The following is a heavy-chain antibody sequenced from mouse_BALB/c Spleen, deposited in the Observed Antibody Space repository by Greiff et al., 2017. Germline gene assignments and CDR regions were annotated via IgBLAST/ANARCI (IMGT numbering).Heavy chain of an antibody. CDR1: GYSITSDYA. CDR3: AREEGAMDY. CDR2: ISYSGST. Sequence: EVKLQESGPGLVKPSQSLSLTCTVTGYSITSDYAWNWIRQFPGNKLEWMGYISYSGSTSYNPSLKSRISITRDTSKNQFFLQLNSVTTEDTATYYCAREEGAMDYWGQGTSVTVSS. V-gene: IGHV3-2*02. J-gene: IGHJ4*01.